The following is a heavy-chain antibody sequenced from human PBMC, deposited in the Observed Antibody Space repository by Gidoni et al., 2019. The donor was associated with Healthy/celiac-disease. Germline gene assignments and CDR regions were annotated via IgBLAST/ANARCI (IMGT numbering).Heavy chain of an antibody. V-gene: IGHV5-10-1*03. CDR1: GYSFTSYW. J-gene: IGHJ4*02. Sequence: EVQLVQSGAEVKKPGESLRISCKGSGYSFTSYWFSWVRQMPGKGLEGRGRIVPSDSYTNYSPSFQGHVTISADKSISTAYLQWSSLKASDTAMYYCARQEGVEMATLNYFDYWGQGTLVTVSS. D-gene: IGHD5-12*01. CDR3: ARQEGVEMATLNYFDY. CDR2: IVPSDSYT.